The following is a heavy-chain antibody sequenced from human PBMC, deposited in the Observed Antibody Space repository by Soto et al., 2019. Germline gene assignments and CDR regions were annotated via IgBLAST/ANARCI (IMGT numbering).Heavy chain of an antibody. J-gene: IGHJ5*02. D-gene: IGHD2-2*01. CDR2: MNPNSGHT. V-gene: IGHV1-8*01. CDR3: ASGMSTT. Sequence: QVQLVQSGAEVRKPGVSVKVSCKASGYAFTSSDINWMRQATGQGLEWMGWMNPNSGHTNYAQKFQGRVTMTRNTSISTAYMELTSLRSEDTAFYYCASGMSTTWGQGTLVTVSS. CDR1: GYAFTSSD.